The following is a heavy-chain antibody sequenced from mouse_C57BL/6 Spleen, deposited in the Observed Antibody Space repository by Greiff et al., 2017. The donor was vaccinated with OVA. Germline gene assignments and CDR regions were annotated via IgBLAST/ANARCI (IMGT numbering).Heavy chain of an antibody. CDR2: IDPSDSYT. CDR1: GYTFTSYW. V-gene: IGHV1-59*01. D-gene: IGHD1-1*01. J-gene: IGHJ3*01. CDR3: ARRGYGSSSAWFAY. Sequence: QVQLQQPGAELVRPGTSVKLSCKASGYTFTSYWMHWVKQRPGQGLEWIGVIDPSDSYTNYNQKFKGKATLTVDTSSSTAYMQLSSLTSEDSAVYYCARRGYGSSSAWFAYWGQGTLVTVSA.